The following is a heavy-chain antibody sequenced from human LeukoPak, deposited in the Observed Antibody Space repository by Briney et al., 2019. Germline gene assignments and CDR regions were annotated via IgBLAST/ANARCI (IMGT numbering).Heavy chain of an antibody. Sequence: ASVKVSCKASGYXFTDFYLHWVRQAPGQGLEWMGWINPNSGDTNYAQKFQARVTMTRDTSINTAYMELSGLKSDDTAVYFCARENPGVPFDYWGQGTLVTVSS. CDR1: GYXFTDFY. V-gene: IGHV1-2*02. J-gene: IGHJ4*02. D-gene: IGHD3-3*01. CDR2: INPNSGDT. CDR3: ARENPGVPFDY.